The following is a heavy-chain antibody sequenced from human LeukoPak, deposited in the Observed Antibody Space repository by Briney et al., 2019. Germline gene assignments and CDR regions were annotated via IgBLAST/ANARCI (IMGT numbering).Heavy chain of an antibody. D-gene: IGHD2-15*01. CDR3: ARAHHCSGGSCYSGEGLYYFDY. Sequence: SETLSLTCTVSGGSVSSGSYYRSWIRQPPGKGLEWIGYFYYSGSTNYNPSLKSPVTISVDTSKNQFSLRLTSVTAADTAVYYCARAHHCSGGSCYSGEGLYYFDYWGQGTLVTVSS. V-gene: IGHV4-61*01. CDR1: GGSVSSGSYY. CDR2: FYYSGST. J-gene: IGHJ4*02.